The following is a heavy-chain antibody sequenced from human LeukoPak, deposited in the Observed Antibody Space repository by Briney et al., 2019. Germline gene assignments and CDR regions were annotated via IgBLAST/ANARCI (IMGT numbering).Heavy chain of an antibody. CDR3: ARDPALLYDFWSGYSRTFDY. CDR1: GFTFSSYG. Sequence: GRSLRLSCAASGFTFSSYGMHWVRQAPGKGLEWVAVIWYDGSTKYYADSVKGRFTISRDNSKNTLYLQMNSLRAEDTAVYYCARDPALLYDFWSGYSRTFDYWGQGTLVTVSS. CDR2: IWYDGSTK. D-gene: IGHD3-3*01. V-gene: IGHV3-33*01. J-gene: IGHJ4*02.